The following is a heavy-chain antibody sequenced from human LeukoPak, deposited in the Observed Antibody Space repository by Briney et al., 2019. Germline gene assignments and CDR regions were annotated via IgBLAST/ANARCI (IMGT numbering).Heavy chain of an antibody. CDR3: ARDPRWFGFWGFDY. J-gene: IGHJ4*02. V-gene: IGHV3-64D*06. CDR1: GFTFKNYA. CDR2: ISYNGDST. Sequence: GGSLRLSCSASGFTFKNYAMHWVRQAPGKGLEYVSAISYNGDSTYYADSVKGRFTISRDSSKNTVDLQMSSLRAEDTAVYYCARDPRWFGFWGFDYWGQGTLVTVSS. D-gene: IGHD3-10*01.